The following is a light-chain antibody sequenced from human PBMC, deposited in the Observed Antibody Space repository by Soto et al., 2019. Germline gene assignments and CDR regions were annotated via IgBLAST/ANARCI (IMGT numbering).Light chain of an antibody. CDR2: EDN. CDR3: QSYHSSTPYV. J-gene: IGLJ1*01. V-gene: IGLV6-57*03. Sequence: NLMLTQPHSVSESPGKTVTISCTRSSGSIASGYVQWYQQRPGSAPTTVIYEDNQRPSGVPDRFSGSIDTSSNSASLTISGLKTEDEADYYCQSYHSSTPYVFGTGTKLTVL. CDR1: SGSIASGY.